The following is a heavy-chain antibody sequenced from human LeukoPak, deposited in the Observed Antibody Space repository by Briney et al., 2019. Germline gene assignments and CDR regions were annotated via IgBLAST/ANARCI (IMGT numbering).Heavy chain of an antibody. CDR2: MNPNSGDR. Sequence: ASVKVSCKTSGYTFTNYHINWVRQATGQGPEWMGWMNPNSGDRGYAQKFQGRLSITRDTSISTVYMELSSLRSEDTAVYFCARTTSFTASGYDYWGQGTLVTASS. CDR1: GYTFTNYH. D-gene: IGHD6-25*01. V-gene: IGHV1-8*03. CDR3: ARTTSFTASGYDY. J-gene: IGHJ4*02.